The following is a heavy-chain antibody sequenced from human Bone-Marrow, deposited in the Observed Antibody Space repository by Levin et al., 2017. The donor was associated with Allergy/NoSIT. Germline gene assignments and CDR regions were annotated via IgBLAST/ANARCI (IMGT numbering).Heavy chain of an antibody. CDR1: GFTFSSYW. Sequence: ETLSLTCAASGFTFSSYWMHWVRQAPGKGLVWVSRINSDGSSTSYADSVKGRFTISRDNAKNTLYLQMNSLRAEDTAVYYCARAYSSGYFDYWGQGTLVTVSS. D-gene: IGHD6-19*01. V-gene: IGHV3-74*01. J-gene: IGHJ4*02. CDR2: INSDGSST. CDR3: ARAYSSGYFDY.